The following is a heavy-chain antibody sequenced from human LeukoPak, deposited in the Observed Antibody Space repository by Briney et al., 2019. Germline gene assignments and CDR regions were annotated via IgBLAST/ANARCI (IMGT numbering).Heavy chain of an antibody. J-gene: IGHJ4*02. CDR2: IKQDGSEK. CDR1: GLTFSSYW. V-gene: IGHV3-7*01. CDR3: ARDRYYYDSSGYYHFDY. Sequence: GGSLRLSCAASGLTFSSYWMTWVRQAPGKGLEWVANIKQDGSEKYYVDSVKGRFTISRDNAKNSLYLQMNSLRAEDTAVYYCARDRYYYDSSGYYHFDYWGQGTLVTVSS. D-gene: IGHD3-22*01.